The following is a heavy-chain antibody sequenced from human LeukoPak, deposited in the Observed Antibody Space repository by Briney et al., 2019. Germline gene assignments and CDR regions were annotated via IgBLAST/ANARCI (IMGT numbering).Heavy chain of an antibody. CDR2: VYHSGST. D-gene: IGHD3-22*01. J-gene: IGHJ6*02. V-gene: IGHV4-30-2*01. Sequence: SETLSLTCAVSGGSISSGGYSWRWIRQPPGKGLEWIGYVYHSGSTYYNPSLKSRVTISVDRSKNQFSLKLSSVTAADTAVYYCARDYYDSSGYSGGMDVWGQGTTVTVSS. CDR1: GGSISSGGYS. CDR3: ARDYYDSSGYSGGMDV.